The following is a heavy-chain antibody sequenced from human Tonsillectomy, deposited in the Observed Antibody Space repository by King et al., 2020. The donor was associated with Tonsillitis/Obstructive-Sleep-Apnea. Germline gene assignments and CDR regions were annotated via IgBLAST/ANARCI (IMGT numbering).Heavy chain of an antibody. J-gene: IGHJ3*02. CDR1: GFTFSSYG. Sequence: VQLVESGGGVVQPGRSLRLSCAASGFTFSSYGMHWVRQAPGKGLEWVAVIWYDGSNKYYADSVKGRFTISRDNSKNTLYLQMNSLRAEDTAVYYCAGDGGYGDYVAFDIWGQGTMVTVSS. CDR3: AGDGGYGDYVAFDI. D-gene: IGHD4-17*01. V-gene: IGHV3-33*01. CDR2: IWYDGSNK.